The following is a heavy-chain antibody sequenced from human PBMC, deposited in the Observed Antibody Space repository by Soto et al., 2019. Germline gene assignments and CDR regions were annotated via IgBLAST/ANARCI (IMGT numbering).Heavy chain of an antibody. V-gene: IGHV3-74*01. CDR1: GFNFTNHW. CDR3: VRESGKCPLNGFDP. CDR2: ITSDGKSK. Sequence: VHLVESWGGLVQPGGSLRLSCAASGFNFTNHWMHWVRQAPGKGLVWVSRITSDGKSKAYAESVKGRFAISRDNAKNTGYLQMHGLTVKATAVYSCVRESGKCPLNGFDPWGQGTLVTVSS. J-gene: IGHJ5*02.